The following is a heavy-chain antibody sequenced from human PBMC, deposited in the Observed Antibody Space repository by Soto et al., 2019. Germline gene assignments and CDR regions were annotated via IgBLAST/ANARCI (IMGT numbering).Heavy chain of an antibody. Sequence: PGGSLRLSCAASGFTFSDYYMSCIRQAPGKGLEWVSYISSSGSTIYYAGSVKGRFTISRDNAKNSLYLQMNSLRAEETAVYYCARGLTSGDYEGYWGQGTLVTVSS. CDR3: ARGLTSGDYEGY. D-gene: IGHD4-17*01. CDR1: GFTFSDYY. J-gene: IGHJ4*02. CDR2: ISSSGSTI. V-gene: IGHV3-11*01.